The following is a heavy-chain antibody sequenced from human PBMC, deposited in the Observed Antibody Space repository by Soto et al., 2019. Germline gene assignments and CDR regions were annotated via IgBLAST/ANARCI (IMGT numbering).Heavy chain of an antibody. D-gene: IGHD1-20*01. CDR2: ISYDGSNK. CDR1: GFTFSSYG. CDR3: AKDGYKSYYYGMDV. J-gene: IGHJ6*02. Sequence: PGGSLRLSCAASGFTFSSYGMHWVRQAPGKGLEWVAVISYDGSNKYYADSVKGRFTISRDNSKNTLYLQMNSLRAEDTAVYYCAKDGYKSYYYGMDVWGQGTTVTVSS. V-gene: IGHV3-30*18.